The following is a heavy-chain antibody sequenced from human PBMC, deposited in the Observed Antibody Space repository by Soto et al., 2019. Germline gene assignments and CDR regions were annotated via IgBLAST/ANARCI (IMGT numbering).Heavy chain of an antibody. V-gene: IGHV1-18*01. CDR2: ISAYNGNT. Sequence: ASVKVSCRASGYTFTSYGISWVRQAPGQRLEWMGWISAYNGNTNYAQKLQGRVTMTTDTSTSTAYMELRSLRSDDTAVYYCARVGYDFWSGYYWFDPWGQGTLVTVSS. CDR3: ARVGYDFWSGYYWFDP. J-gene: IGHJ5*02. CDR1: GYTFTSYG. D-gene: IGHD3-3*01.